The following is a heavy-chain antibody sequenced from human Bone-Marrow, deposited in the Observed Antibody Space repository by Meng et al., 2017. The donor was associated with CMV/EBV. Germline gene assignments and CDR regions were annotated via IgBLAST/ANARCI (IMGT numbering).Heavy chain of an antibody. D-gene: IGHD2-2*01. CDR1: GYTFTGHH. Sequence: SVKVSCKTSGYTFTGHHMHWVRQAPGQGLEWMGGIIPIFGTANYAQKFQGRVTITTDESTSTAYMELSSLRSEDTAVYYCARDIVVVPAASNWFDPWGQGTLVTVSS. CDR2: IIPIFGTA. V-gene: IGHV1-69*05. CDR3: ARDIVVVPAASNWFDP. J-gene: IGHJ5*02.